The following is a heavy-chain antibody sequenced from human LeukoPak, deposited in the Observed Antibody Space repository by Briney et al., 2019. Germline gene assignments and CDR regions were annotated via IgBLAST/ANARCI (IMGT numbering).Heavy chain of an antibody. CDR3: AKDRRDYGSGSYYTQGYFVY. CDR2: ISWNSGSI. J-gene: IGHJ4*02. V-gene: IGHV3-9*01. D-gene: IGHD3-10*01. CDR1: GFTFDDYA. Sequence: GGSLRLSCVVSGFTFDDYAMHWVRQAPGKGLEWVSGISWNSGSIGYADSVKGRFTISRDNAKNSLYLQMNSLRAEDTALYYCAKDRRDYGSGSYYTQGYFVYWGQGTLVTVSS.